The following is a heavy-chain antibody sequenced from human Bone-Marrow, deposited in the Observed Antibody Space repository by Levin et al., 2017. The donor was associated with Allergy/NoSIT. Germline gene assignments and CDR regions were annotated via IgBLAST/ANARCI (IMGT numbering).Heavy chain of an antibody. J-gene: IGHJ4*02. CDR2: IFYVGGT. V-gene: IGHV4-59*01. CDR1: GGSISSFY. CDR3: ALLRRDEAY. Sequence: SETLSLTCSVSGGSISSFYWSWMRQSPGRGLEWIGYIFYVGGTSYNPSLQSRVAISIDKSKKQFSLKLSSVTAADTAMYYCALLRRDEAYWGQGSLVTVSS. D-gene: IGHD5-24*01.